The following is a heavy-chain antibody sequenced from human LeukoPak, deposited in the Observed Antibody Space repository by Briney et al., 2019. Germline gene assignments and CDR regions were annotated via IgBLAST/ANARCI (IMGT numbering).Heavy chain of an antibody. D-gene: IGHD5-12*01. CDR2: MNPNSGNT. CDR3: ARGMMGFKVATIIGY. V-gene: IGHV1-8*01. Sequence: ASVKVSCKASGYTFTSYDINWVRQATGQGLEWMGWMNPNSGNTGYAQKFQGRVTMTRNTSISTAYMELSSLRSEDTAVYYCARGMMGFKVATIIGYWGQGTLVTVSS. J-gene: IGHJ4*02. CDR1: GYTFTSYD.